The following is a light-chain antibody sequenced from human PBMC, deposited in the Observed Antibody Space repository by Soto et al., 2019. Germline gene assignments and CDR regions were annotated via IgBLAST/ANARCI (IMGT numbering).Light chain of an antibody. CDR2: ETS. V-gene: IGKV3D-20*02. Sequence: EVVLTQSPGALSLSPGERATLSCRASHSVDSSYFAWYQQRPGQAPRLLIYETSSRATGIPDRFSGSGSGTDFTLTISSLEPEDFAVYYCQQRSNWRITFGQGTRLEIK. CDR3: QQRSNWRIT. CDR1: HSVDSSY. J-gene: IGKJ5*01.